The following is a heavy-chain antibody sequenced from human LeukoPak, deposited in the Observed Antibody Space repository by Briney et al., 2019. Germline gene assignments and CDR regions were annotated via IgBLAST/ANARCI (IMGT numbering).Heavy chain of an antibody. CDR1: GFTFSTYA. Sequence: GGSLRLSCSASGFTFSTYAMHWVRQAPGKGLEWVAVISYDGNNKYYADSLKGRFTISRDNSKNTIYLQTNILRAEDTAVYYCARDKSVHFFDYWGQGALVTVSS. CDR3: ARDKSVHFFDY. V-gene: IGHV3-30-3*01. CDR2: ISYDGNNK. J-gene: IGHJ4*02.